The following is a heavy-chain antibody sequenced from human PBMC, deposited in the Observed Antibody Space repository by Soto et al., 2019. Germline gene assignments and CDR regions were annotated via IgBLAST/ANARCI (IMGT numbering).Heavy chain of an antibody. D-gene: IGHD3-9*01. J-gene: IGHJ3*02. CDR1: GFTFSSYA. Sequence: EVQLLESGGGLVQPGGSLRLSCAASGFTFSSYAMSWVRQAPGKGLEWVSAISGSGGSTYYADSVKGRFTISRDNSKNTLDLQMNSLRAEDTAVYYCAKGKQLVIIVFCAFDIWGQGTMVTVSS. V-gene: IGHV3-23*01. CDR2: ISGSGGST. CDR3: AKGKQLVIIVFCAFDI.